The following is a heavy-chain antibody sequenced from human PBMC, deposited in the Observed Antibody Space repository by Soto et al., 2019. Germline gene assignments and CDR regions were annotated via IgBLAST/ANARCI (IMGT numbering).Heavy chain of an antibody. CDR1: GGSISSYY. Sequence: SETLSLTCTVSGGSISSYYWSWIRQPPGKGLEWIGYIYYSGSTNYNPSLKSRVTISVDTSKNQFSLKLSSVTAADTAVYYCARGGRLSYDSSVYTLWYWGQGTLVTVSS. CDR3: ARGGRLSYDSSVYTLWY. V-gene: IGHV4-59*12. J-gene: IGHJ4*02. D-gene: IGHD3-22*01. CDR2: IYYSGST.